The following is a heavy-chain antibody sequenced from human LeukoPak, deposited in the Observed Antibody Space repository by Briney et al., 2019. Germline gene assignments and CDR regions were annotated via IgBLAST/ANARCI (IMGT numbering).Heavy chain of an antibody. D-gene: IGHD3-22*01. CDR3: ARHGGYYYDSSGYYYNY. CDR2: INTNTGNP. V-gene: IGHV7-4-1*02. J-gene: IGHJ4*02. Sequence: ASVKVSCKASGYTFTSYAMNWVRQAPGQGLEWMGWINTNTGNPTYAQGFTGRFVFSLDTSVSTAYLQISSLKAEDTAVYYCARHGGYYYDSSGYYYNYWGQGTLVTVSS. CDR1: GYTFTSYA.